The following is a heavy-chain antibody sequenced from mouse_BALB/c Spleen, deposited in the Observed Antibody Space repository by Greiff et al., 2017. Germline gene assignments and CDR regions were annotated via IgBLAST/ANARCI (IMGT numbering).Heavy chain of an antibody. V-gene: IGHV3-6*02. CDR1: GYSITSGYY. CDR2: ISYDGSN. CDR3: ARVGYYAMDY. J-gene: IGHJ4*01. Sequence: EVKLQESGPGLVKPSQSLSLTCSVTGYSITSGYYWNWIRQFPGNELEWMGYISYDGSNNYNPSLKNRISITRDTSKNQFFLKLNSVTTEDTATYYCARVGYYAMDYWGQGTSVTVSS.